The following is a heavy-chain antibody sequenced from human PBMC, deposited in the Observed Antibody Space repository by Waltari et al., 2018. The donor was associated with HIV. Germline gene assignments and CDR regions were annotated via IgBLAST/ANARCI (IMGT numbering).Heavy chain of an antibody. D-gene: IGHD3-10*01. Sequence: QMQLVQSGAEVKKTGSSVKVSCKASGYTFPYRYRHWVRQAPGQALEWMGWITPFNGNTNYAQKFQDRVTITRDRSMSTAYMELSSLRFEDTAMYYCARSRDYGSGKDYDMDVWGQGTTVTVSS. CDR2: ITPFNGNT. J-gene: IGHJ6*02. CDR1: GYTFPYRY. CDR3: ARSRDYGSGKDYDMDV. V-gene: IGHV1-45*02.